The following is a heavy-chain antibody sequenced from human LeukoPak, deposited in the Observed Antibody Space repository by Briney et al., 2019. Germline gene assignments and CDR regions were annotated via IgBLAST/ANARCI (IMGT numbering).Heavy chain of an antibody. CDR3: ARDLPLRSMDV. J-gene: IGHJ6*03. CDR1: GFTFSSYW. CDR2: IYYSGST. Sequence: LRLSCAASGFTFSSYWMSWIRQPPGKGLEWIGYIYYSGSTYYNPSLKSRVTISVDTSKNQFSLKLSSVTAADTAVYYCARDLPLRSMDVWGKGTTVTVSS. D-gene: IGHD4/OR15-4a*01. V-gene: IGHV4-30-4*08.